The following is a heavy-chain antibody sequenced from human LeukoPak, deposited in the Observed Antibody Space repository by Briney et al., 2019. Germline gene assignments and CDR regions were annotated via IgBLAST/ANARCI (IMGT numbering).Heavy chain of an antibody. CDR2: ISAYNGNT. J-gene: IGHJ5*02. CDR1: GYTFTSYG. V-gene: IGHV1-18*01. CDR3: ARYCSSTSCYSTGLGNWFDP. D-gene: IGHD2-2*01. Sequence: ASATVSCKASGYTFTSYGISWVRQAPGQGLEWMGWISAYNGNTNYAQKLQGRVTMTTDTSTSTAYMELRSLRSDDTAVYYCARYCSSTSCYSTGLGNWFDPWGQGTLVTVSS.